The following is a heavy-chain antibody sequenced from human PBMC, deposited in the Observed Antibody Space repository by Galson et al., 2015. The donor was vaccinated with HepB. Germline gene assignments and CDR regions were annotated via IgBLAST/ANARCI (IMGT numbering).Heavy chain of an antibody. Sequence: SLRLSCAASGFTFGTYVMSWVRQAPGKGLEWVAAIDANAAGTYYADSVQGRFTISKDNFENTLYLQMHSLRGEDTAIYYCAKGPRILSYYFDSWGQGTLGTVSS. CDR3: AKGPRILSYYFDS. CDR1: GFTFGTYV. CDR2: IDANAAGT. V-gene: IGHV3-23*01. J-gene: IGHJ4*02.